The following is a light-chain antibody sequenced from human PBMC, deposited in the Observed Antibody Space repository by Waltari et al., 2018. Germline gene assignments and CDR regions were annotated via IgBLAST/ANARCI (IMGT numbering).Light chain of an antibody. CDR1: QSISSW. CDR3: QQYNSYS. J-gene: IGKJ2*01. Sequence: DIQMTQSPSTLTASVGDRVTLTCRASQSISSWLVWYQQKTGKATKLLIYKASSLESGVPSRCSVSGSGTEFTLNISSLQPDDFATYYCQQYNSYSFGQGTKLEIK. V-gene: IGKV1-5*03. CDR2: KAS.